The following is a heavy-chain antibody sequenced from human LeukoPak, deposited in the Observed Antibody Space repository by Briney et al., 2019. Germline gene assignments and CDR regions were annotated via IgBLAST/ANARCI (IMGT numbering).Heavy chain of an antibody. CDR2: IRSKAYGGTT. CDR3: MSGYDILTGYLVGDY. J-gene: IGHJ4*02. D-gene: IGHD3-9*01. CDR1: GFTFGDYA. Sequence: GGSLRLSCTASGFTFGDYAMSWVRQAPGKGLEWVGFIRSKAYGGTTEYAASVKGRFTISRDDSKSIAYLQMNSLKTEDTAVYYCMSGYDILTGYLVGDYWGQGTLVTVSS. V-gene: IGHV3-49*04.